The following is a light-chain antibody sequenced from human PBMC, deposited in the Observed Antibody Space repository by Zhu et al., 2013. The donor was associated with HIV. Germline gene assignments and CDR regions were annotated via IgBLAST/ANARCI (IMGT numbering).Light chain of an antibody. V-gene: IGKV3-15*01. CDR2: GAS. J-gene: IGKJ4*01. CDR1: QSVSSN. CDR3: QQYNNWPPLT. Sequence: EIVMTQSPATLSVSPGERATLSCRAGQSVSSNLAWYQQKPGQAPRLLIYGASTRATGIPARFSGSGSGTEFTLTISSLQSEDFAVYYCQQYNNWPPLTFGGRDQGGDQT.